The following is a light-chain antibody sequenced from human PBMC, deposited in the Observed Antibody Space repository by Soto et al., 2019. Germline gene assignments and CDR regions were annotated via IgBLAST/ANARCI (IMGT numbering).Light chain of an antibody. CDR1: QSLLHITGETF. CDR2: EVS. CDR3: MQSTQLPPT. Sequence: DVVMTQTPLSLSVAPGQPASISCKSSQSLLHITGETFLFWYLQKPGQSPQILIYEVSTRVSGVPDRFSGSGSGTDFTLKISRVETDDVGIYYCMQSTQLPPTFGQGTRLGIE. V-gene: IGKV2D-29*02. J-gene: IGKJ5*01.